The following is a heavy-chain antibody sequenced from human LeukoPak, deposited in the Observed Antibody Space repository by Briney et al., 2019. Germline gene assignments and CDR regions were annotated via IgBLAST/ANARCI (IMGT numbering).Heavy chain of an antibody. D-gene: IGHD6-13*01. CDR2: IQNDASTE. CDR3: AREGSSSWYAGSD. Sequence: GRSLRLSCAASGFIFSHYGMHWVRQAPGKGLEWVAVIQNDASTENFADSVKGRFTISRDNSKNTLYLQMNSLRAEDTAVYYCAREGSSSWYAGSDWGQGTLVTVSS. CDR1: GFIFSHYG. V-gene: IGHV3-33*05. J-gene: IGHJ4*02.